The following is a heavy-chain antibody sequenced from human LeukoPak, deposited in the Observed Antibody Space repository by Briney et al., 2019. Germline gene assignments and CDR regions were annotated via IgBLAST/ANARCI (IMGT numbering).Heavy chain of an antibody. D-gene: IGHD3-22*01. J-gene: IGHJ6*03. CDR3: AREGSYYDSARWYYYMDV. CDR2: IIPIFGTA. Sequence: AASVEVSCKASGYTFTSYGISWVRQAPGQGLEWMGGIIPIFGTANYAQKFQGRVTITADESTGTAYMELSSLRSEDTAVYYCAREGSYYDSARWYYYMDVWGKGTTVTISS. V-gene: IGHV1-69*13. CDR1: GYTFTSYG.